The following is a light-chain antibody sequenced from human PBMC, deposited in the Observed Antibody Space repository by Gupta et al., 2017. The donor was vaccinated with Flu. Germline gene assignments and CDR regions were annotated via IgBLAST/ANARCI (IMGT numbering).Light chain of an antibody. CDR2: EVS. CDR1: SSDVGGYKY. Sequence: VTISCTGTSSDVGGYKYVSWYQQHPGKAPKLMIYEVSKRPSGVPDRFSGSTSGNTASLTVSGLQAEDEADYYCSSYAGSNNWVFGGGTELTVL. CDR3: SSYAGSNNWV. J-gene: IGLJ3*02. V-gene: IGLV2-8*01.